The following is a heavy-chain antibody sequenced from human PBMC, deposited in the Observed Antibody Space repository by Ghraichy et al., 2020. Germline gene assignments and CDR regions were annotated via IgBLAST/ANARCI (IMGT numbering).Heavy chain of an antibody. Sequence: SETLSLTCTVSGGSISSSSYYWGWIRQPPGKGLEWIGSIYYSGSTYYNPSLKSRVTISVDTSKNQFSLKLSSVTAADTAVYYCAASPPYYYGSGCYYMDPYYYYGMDVWGQGTTVTVSS. CDR2: IYYSGST. J-gene: IGHJ6*02. CDR3: AASPPYYYGSGCYYMDPYYYYGMDV. V-gene: IGHV4-39*01. D-gene: IGHD3-10*01. CDR1: GGSISSSSYY.